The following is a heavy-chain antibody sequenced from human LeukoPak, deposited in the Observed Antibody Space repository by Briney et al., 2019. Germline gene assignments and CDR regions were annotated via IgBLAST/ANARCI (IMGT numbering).Heavy chain of an antibody. CDR2: ISASGDVT. V-gene: IGHV3-23*01. J-gene: IGHJ4*02. CDR1: RFSFSTYP. CDR3: ARGLSYAVAYGDY. D-gene: IGHD6-19*01. Sequence: GGSLRLSCAASRFSFSTYPMGWVRRAPGKGLEWVSGISASGDVTFHADPVKGRFTISRDNAQNTLYLQLNSLRADDTAVYYCARGLSYAVAYGDYWGQGTLVTVSS.